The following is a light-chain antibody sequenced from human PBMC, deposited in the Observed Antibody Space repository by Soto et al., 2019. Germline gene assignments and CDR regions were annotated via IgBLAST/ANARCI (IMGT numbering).Light chain of an antibody. CDR3: QQLNTYPVT. J-gene: IGKJ4*01. Sequence: IQLTQSRSSLSASVGYSLTITCRASQGISRYLSWYQQKPGRAPKILISAASALQSGVPARFSGSGSGTDFTLSITSLQTEDFATYYCQQLNTYPVTFGGGTKVDIK. CDR2: AAS. V-gene: IGKV1-9*01. CDR1: QGISRY.